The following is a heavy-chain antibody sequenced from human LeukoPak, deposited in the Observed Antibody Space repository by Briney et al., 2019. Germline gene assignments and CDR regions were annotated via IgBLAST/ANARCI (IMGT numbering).Heavy chain of an antibody. J-gene: IGHJ4*02. CDR2: IKEDGTET. Sequence: GGSLRLSCAASGFTFSSYAMTWVRQAPGKGLEWVANIKEDGTETYYVDSVKGRFTISRDNAKNSLYLQMNSLRVEDTAVYYCAKEGRSLQTYWGQGTLVTVSS. CDR1: GFTFSSYA. CDR3: AKEGRSLQTY. V-gene: IGHV3-7*03. D-gene: IGHD5-24*01.